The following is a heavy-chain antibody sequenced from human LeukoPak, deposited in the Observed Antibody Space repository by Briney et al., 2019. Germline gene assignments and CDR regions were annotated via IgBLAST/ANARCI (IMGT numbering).Heavy chain of an antibody. Sequence: SETLSLTCTVSGGSISSYFWSWFRQPPGKGLEWIGYISYSGSTNYNPSLKSRITISLDTSKNQFSLKLSSVTAADTAVYYCARRRERRRTDRFDYFDYWGQGALVAVSS. CDR1: GGSISSYF. CDR2: ISYSGST. J-gene: IGHJ4*02. CDR3: ARRRERRRTDRFDYFDY. D-gene: IGHD1-26*01. V-gene: IGHV4-59*08.